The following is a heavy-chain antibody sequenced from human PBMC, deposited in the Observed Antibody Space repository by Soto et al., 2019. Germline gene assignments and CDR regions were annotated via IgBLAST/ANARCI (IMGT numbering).Heavy chain of an antibody. CDR1: GGSFSGYY. D-gene: IGHD3-3*01. V-gene: IGHV4-34*01. Sequence: SETLSLTCAVYGGSFSGYYWSWIRQPPGKGLEWIGEINHSGSTNYNPSLKSRVTISVDTSKNQFSLKLSSVTAADTAVYYRARGYYDFWNYGMDVWGQGTTVTVSS. CDR2: INHSGST. J-gene: IGHJ6*02. CDR3: ARGYYDFWNYGMDV.